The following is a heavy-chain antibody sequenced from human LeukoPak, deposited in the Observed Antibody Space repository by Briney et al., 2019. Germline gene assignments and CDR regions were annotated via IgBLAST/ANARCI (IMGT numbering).Heavy chain of an antibody. CDR3: ARRGGYYGYFDY. D-gene: IGHD3-22*01. V-gene: IGHV3-48*04. CDR2: ISSSSSTI. Sequence: PGGSLRLSCTTSGLTFSDFSFNWVRQAPGKWLEWVSYISSSSSTIYYADSVKGRFTISRDNAKNSLYLQMNSLRAEDTAVYYCARRGGYYGYFDYWGQGTLVTVSS. J-gene: IGHJ4*02. CDR1: GLTFSDFS.